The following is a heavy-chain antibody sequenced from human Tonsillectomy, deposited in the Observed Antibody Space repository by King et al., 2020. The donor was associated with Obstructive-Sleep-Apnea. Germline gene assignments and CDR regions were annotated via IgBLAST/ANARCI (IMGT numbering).Heavy chain of an antibody. D-gene: IGHD3-22*01. CDR2: FYHSGST. CDR3: ARTKDYDDGSGDYTDY. CDR1: GYSISSGYY. V-gene: IGHV4-38-2*02. J-gene: IGHJ4*02. Sequence: QLQESGPGLVKPSETLSLTCTVSGYSISSGYYWGWIRQPPGKGLEWIGTFYHSGSTYHNPSLKSRVIISEDTSKNQISLKLSSVTAADTAVYYCARTKDYDDGSGDYTDYWGQGILVTVSA.